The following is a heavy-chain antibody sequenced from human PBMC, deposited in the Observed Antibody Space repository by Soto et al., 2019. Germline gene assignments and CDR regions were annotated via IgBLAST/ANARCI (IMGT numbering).Heavy chain of an antibody. CDR1: GGTFSTYT. J-gene: IGHJ5*02. CDR2: IIPIIGII. Sequence: QVQLVQSGAEVKKPGSSVKVSCKASGGTFSTYTITWVRQAPGQGLEWMGRIIPIIGIINYAQKFQGRVTISADKFTGTAYMELAGLRSDGTAVYYWAGDPESHYNVSHASSYPWGQGTLVTVSS. D-gene: IGHD3-16*01. CDR3: AGDPESHYNVSHASSYP. V-gene: IGHV1-69*08.